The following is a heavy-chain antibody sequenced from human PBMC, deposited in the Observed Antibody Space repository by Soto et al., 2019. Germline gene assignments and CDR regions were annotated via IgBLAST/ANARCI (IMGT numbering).Heavy chain of an antibody. CDR2: IKSKTDGGTT. CDR3: TTGIAGTPHDAFDI. J-gene: IGHJ3*02. D-gene: IGHD6-13*01. CDR1: GFTFSNAW. Sequence: PGGSLRLSCAASGFTFSNAWMSWVRQAPGKGLEWVGRIKSKTDGGTTDYAAPVKGRFTISRDDSKNTLYLQMNSLKTEDTAVYYCTTGIAGTPHDAFDIWGQGTMVTVSS. V-gene: IGHV3-15*01.